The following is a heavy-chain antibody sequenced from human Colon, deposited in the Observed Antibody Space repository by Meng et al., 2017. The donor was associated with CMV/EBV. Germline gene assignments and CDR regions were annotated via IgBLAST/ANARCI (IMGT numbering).Heavy chain of an antibody. Sequence: SCKASGYTFTSYGIGWVRQAPGQGLEWMGWISGYNGNTAYAQNLQGRVTMTTDTSTTTAYMELRSLRSDDTAVYYCARWGPIKYYSDYWGPGTLVTVSS. CDR3: ARWGPIKYYSDY. J-gene: IGHJ4*02. CDR1: GYTFTSYG. D-gene: IGHD3-16*01. CDR2: ISGYNGNT. V-gene: IGHV1-18*01.